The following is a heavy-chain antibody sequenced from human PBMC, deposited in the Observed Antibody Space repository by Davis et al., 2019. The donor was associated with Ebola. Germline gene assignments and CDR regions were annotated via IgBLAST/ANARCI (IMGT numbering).Heavy chain of an antibody. CDR1: GFTFSSYG. CDR2: IRDDGSNK. Sequence: GESLKISCAASGFTFSSYGMHWVRQAPGKGLEWVGFIRDDGSNKYYADSVKGRFTISRDNSKNTLYLQMNSLRAEDTAVYYCAKDWGEYSSGWYANGDWFDPWGQGTLVTVSS. CDR3: AKDWGEYSSGWYANGDWFDP. V-gene: IGHV3-30*02. J-gene: IGHJ5*02. D-gene: IGHD6-19*01.